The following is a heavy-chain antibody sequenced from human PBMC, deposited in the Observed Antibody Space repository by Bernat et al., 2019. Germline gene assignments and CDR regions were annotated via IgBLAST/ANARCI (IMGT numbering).Heavy chain of an antibody. D-gene: IGHD3-22*01. CDR1: GFTFSSYW. V-gene: IGHV3-30*18. Sequence: QVQLVESGGGVVQPGRSLRLSCAASGFTFSSYWMSWVRQAPGKGLEWVAVISYDGSSKYYADSVKGRFTISRDNSKKTLYLQMNSLRAEDTAVYYCAKVGAVIVVADSFDYWGQGTLVTVSS. CDR2: ISYDGSSK. CDR3: AKVGAVIVVADSFDY. J-gene: IGHJ4*02.